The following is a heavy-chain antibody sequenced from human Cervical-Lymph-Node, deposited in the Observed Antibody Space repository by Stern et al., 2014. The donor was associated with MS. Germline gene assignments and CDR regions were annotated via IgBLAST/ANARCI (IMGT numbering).Heavy chain of an antibody. V-gene: IGHV4-4*09. D-gene: IGHD3-3*01. Sequence: VQLVESGPGLVKPSETLSLTCTVSGGSISSYYWSWIRQSPGKGLEWIGNIFFSGSPTYHPSLKSRVTISIDTSGMQFSLRLSSVTAADTAVYYCARCTTDLWSGYNYFDYWGRGTLVSVSS. CDR3: ARCTTDLWSGYNYFDY. CDR2: IFFSGSP. J-gene: IGHJ4*02. CDR1: GGSISSYY.